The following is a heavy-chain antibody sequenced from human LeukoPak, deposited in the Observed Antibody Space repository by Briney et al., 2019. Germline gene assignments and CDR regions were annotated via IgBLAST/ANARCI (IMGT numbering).Heavy chain of an antibody. CDR2: ILFDGSNN. J-gene: IGHJ4*02. Sequence: TGGSVRLSCSASGFTFSNYGMHWVRQAPGKGLEWVALILFDGSNNYYEDSVKGRFTISRDNSKNSLFLQMNSLRAEDTAVYYCARVSYCTSTSCSFDYWGPGTLVSVSS. V-gene: IGHV3-33*01. CDR1: GFTFSNYG. D-gene: IGHD2-2*01. CDR3: ARVSYCTSTSCSFDY.